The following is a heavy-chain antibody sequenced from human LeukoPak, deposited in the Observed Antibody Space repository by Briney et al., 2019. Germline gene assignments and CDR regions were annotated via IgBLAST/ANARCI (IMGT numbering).Heavy chain of an antibody. CDR2: ISTGSEVS. CDR1: GFTYTKFG. Sequence: GGSLRLSCAASGFTYTKFGMSWVRQAPGKGLEWVSVISTGSEVSYYADPVKGRFTISRDNSRNTLYLQMTGLRAEDTAIYYCAKGQSSTATRSFDSWGQGTLVTVSP. CDR3: AKGQSSTATRSFDS. J-gene: IGHJ4*02. D-gene: IGHD2-2*01. V-gene: IGHV3-23*01.